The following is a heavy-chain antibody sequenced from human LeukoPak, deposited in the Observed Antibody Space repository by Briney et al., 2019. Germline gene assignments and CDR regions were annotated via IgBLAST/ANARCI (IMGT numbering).Heavy chain of an antibody. V-gene: IGHV3-53*01. CDR2: THSSGGT. CDR1: GFSFNSDW. D-gene: IGHD4-17*01. J-gene: IGHJ5*02. CDR3: IVFGDSNH. Sequence: GGSLRLSCAASGFSFNSDWMDWVRQAPGKGLEWVSATHSSGGTYYADSVKGRFTISRDTSKNTLYLQINSLSVEDTAVYYCIVFGDSNHWGQGTLVTVSS.